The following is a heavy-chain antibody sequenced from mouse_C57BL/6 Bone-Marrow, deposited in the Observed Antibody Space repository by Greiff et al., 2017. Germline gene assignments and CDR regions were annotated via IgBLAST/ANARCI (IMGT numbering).Heavy chain of an antibody. J-gene: IGHJ2*01. CDR2: IDPSDSYT. CDR3: ANFPFDY. Sequence: QVQLKQPGAELVRPGTSVKLSCKASGYTFTSYWMHWVKQRPGQGLEWIGVIDPSDSYTNYNQKFKGKATLTVDTSSSTAYMQLSSLTSEDSAVYYCANFPFDYWGQGTTHTVSS. V-gene: IGHV1-59*01. CDR1: GYTFTSYW.